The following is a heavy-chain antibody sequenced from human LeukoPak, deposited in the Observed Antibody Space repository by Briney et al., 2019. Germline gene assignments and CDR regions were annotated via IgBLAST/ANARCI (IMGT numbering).Heavy chain of an antibody. CDR3: AKGRATTVTAAANY. J-gene: IGHJ4*02. CDR1: GFTFSTFA. D-gene: IGHD4-17*01. Sequence: GGSLRLSCAASGFTFSTFAMGWVRQAPGKGRQWWSGMRFNGYNRYHADSVKGRFTISRDNSKNTLLLQFNRLRGGVTAVYYCAKGRATTVTAAANYWGQGTLVTVSS. CDR2: MRFNGYNR. V-gene: IGHV3-23*01.